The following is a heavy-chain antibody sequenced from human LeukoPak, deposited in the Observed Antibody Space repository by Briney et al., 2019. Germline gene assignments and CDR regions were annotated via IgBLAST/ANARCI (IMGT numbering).Heavy chain of an antibody. CDR3: ARDVPYSGSYHARDDY. Sequence: ASVKVSCKASGYTFTGYYMHWVRQAPGQGLEWMGWINPNSGGTNYAQKFQGRVTMTRDTSNSTAYMELSRLRSDDTAVYYCARDVPYSGSYHARDDYWGQGTLVTVSS. CDR1: GYTFTGYY. D-gene: IGHD1-26*01. V-gene: IGHV1-2*02. J-gene: IGHJ4*02. CDR2: INPNSGGT.